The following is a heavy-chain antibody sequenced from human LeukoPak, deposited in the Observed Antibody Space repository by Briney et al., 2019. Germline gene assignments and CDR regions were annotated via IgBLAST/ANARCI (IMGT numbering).Heavy chain of an antibody. Sequence: ASVKVSCKASGYTFTSYGISWVRQAPGQGLEWMGWISAYNGNTNYAQKLQGRVTMTTDTSTSTAYMELRSPRSDDTAVYYCARGDITMNHNYFDYWGQGTLVTVSS. J-gene: IGHJ4*02. CDR3: ARGDITMNHNYFDY. CDR1: GYTFTSYG. V-gene: IGHV1-18*01. D-gene: IGHD3-22*01. CDR2: ISAYNGNT.